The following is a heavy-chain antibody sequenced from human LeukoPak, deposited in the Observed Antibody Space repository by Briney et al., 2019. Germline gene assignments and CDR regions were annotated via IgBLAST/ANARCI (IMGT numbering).Heavy chain of an antibody. CDR1: GFTFSSYW. Sequence: GGSLRLSCAASGFTFSSYWMHWVRQAPGKGLVWVSRINTDGSSTSYADSVKGRFTISRDNAKNTLYLQMNSLRAEDTAVYYCARGHSSSWYWFDPWGQGTLVTVSS. CDR3: ARGHSSSWYWFDP. CDR2: INTDGSST. J-gene: IGHJ5*02. V-gene: IGHV3-74*01. D-gene: IGHD6-13*01.